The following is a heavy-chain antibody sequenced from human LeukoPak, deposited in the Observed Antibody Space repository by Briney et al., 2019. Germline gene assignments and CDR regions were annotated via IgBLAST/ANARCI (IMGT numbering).Heavy chain of an antibody. V-gene: IGHV4-34*01. CDR3: ARVLYYYGMDV. J-gene: IGHJ6*02. Sequence: SETLSLTCAVYGGSFSGYYWSWIRQPPGKGLEWIGEINHSGSTNYNPSLKSRVTISVDTSKNQFSLKLSSVTAADTAVYYCARVLYYYGMDVWGQGTTVTVSS. CDR2: INHSGST. CDR1: GGSFSGYY.